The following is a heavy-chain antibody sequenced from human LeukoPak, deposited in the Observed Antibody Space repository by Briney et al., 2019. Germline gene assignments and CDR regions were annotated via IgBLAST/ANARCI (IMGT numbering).Heavy chain of an antibody. CDR1: GGTFSSYA. CDR2: IIPIFGTA. CDR3: ARDWHDYGGKNHRYYFDY. D-gene: IGHD4-23*01. V-gene: IGHV1-69*13. J-gene: IGHJ4*02. Sequence: SVKVSCKASGGTFSSYAISWVRQAPGQGLEWMGGIIPIFGTANYAQKFQGRVTITADESTSTAYMVLSSLRSEDTAVYYCARDWHDYGGKNHRYYFDYWGQGTLVTVSS.